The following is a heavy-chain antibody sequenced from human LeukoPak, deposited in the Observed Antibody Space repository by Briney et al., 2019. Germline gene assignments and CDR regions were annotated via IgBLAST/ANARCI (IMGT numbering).Heavy chain of an antibody. D-gene: IGHD3-10*01. CDR1: GYTFSDYY. Sequence: ASVTVSCKASGYTFSDYYMHWVRQAPGRGLEWMGWINPKSAGTTYAQKFRGRVTMTRDTSISTAYMELSSLRSNDTAIYYCARGRTMAPDFWGQGALVTVSS. V-gene: IGHV1-2*02. J-gene: IGHJ4*02. CDR2: INPKSAGT. CDR3: ARGRTMAPDF.